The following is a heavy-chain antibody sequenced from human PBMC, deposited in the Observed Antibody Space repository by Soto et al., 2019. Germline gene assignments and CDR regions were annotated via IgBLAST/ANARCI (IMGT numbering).Heavy chain of an antibody. D-gene: IGHD2-2*01. CDR1: GDSITSGAYY. CDR2: ISNSGRT. J-gene: IGHJ5*02. V-gene: IGHV4-31*03. CDR3: ARARQCYDCEFDP. Sequence: QVQLQESGPGLVKPSQTLSLTCTVSGDSITSGAYYWSWIRQLPGKGLEGIGYISNSGRTHYNPSLMSRLSMSLDTSENQFSLKLTSVTAADTAIYFCARARQCYDCEFDPWGQGILVTVSS.